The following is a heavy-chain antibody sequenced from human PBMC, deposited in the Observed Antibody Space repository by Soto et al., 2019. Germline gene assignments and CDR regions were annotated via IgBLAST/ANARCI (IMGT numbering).Heavy chain of an antibody. D-gene: IGHD2-2*01. CDR1: GGSISSSSYY. V-gene: IGHV4-39*01. J-gene: IGHJ4*02. CDR3: ARGEYCSSTSCYPFDY. CDR2: IYYSGST. Sequence: PSETLSLTCTVSGGSISSSSYYWGWIRQPPGKGLEWIGSIYYSGSTYYNPSLKSRVTISVDTSKNQFSLKLSSVTAADTAVYYCARGEYCSSTSCYPFDYWGQGTLVTVSS.